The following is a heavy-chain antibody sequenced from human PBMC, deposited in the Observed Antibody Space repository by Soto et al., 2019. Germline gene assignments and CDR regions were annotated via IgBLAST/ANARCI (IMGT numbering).Heavy chain of an antibody. V-gene: IGHV3-23*04. CDR2: ISCGGSGI. J-gene: IGHJ6*03. Sequence: VQLVESGGGLVQPGGSLRLSCAASGFTFGSYAMTWVRQAPGQGLEWVSGISCGGSGIYYSDSVEARFTISRDNPKNLLYLQMNTLRVEDTGVYFCARVRYPSAPRRPLDYYFMDVWGNGTTITVSS. CDR1: GFTFGSYA. CDR3: ARVRYPSAPRRPLDYYFMDV. D-gene: IGHD1-20*01.